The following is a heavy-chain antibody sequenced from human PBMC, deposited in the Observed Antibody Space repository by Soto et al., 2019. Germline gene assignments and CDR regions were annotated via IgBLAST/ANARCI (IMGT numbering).Heavy chain of an antibody. Sequence: QVQLVECGGGVVQPGRSLRLSCVASGFTFGTNGMHWVRQTPGKGLEWVTVISYDARSKYYVDSVKGRFAISRDNSKNTLYLQMNSLRAEDTAVYYCAKDYAGSVRGYFDYWGQGTLVTVSS. CDR1: GFTFGTNG. CDR3: AKDYAGSVRGYFDY. V-gene: IGHV3-30*18. CDR2: ISYDARSK. D-gene: IGHD1-26*01. J-gene: IGHJ4*02.